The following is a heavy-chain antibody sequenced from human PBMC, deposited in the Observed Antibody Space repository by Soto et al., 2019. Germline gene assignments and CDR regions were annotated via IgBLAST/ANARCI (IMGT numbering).Heavy chain of an antibody. D-gene: IGHD5-12*01. CDR2: ISPYNGNT. J-gene: IGHJ6*02. CDR1: GYIFVNYG. V-gene: IGHV1-18*01. CDR3: VNVDKYGTPTPQDG. Sequence: QVQLVQSGDEVRKPGSSVKVSCKASGYIFVNYGIAWVRQAPGQGLEWMGWISPYNGNTHYASKVQGRLTMTTDTSTNTGYMDLGSLTSGDTGGYYCVNVDKYGTPTPQDGLGQVTTGTVSS.